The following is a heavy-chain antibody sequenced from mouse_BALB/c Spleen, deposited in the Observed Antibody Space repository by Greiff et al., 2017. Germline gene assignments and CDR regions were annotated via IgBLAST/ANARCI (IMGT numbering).Heavy chain of an antibody. D-gene: IGHD2-3*01. Sequence: VQLKQSGPGLVKPSQSLSLTCSVTGYSITSGYYWNWIRQFPGNKLEWMGYISYDGSNNYNPSLKNRISITRDTSKNQFFLKLNSVTTEDTATYYCARNQIYDGYYWGQGTLVTVSA. J-gene: IGHJ3*01. CDR2: ISYDGSN. V-gene: IGHV3-6*02. CDR1: GYSITSGYY. CDR3: ARNQIYDGYY.